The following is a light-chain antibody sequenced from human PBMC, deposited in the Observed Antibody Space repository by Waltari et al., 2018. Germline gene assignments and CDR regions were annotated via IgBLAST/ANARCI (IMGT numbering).Light chain of an antibody. CDR3: AAWDDNLSGGV. J-gene: IGLJ3*02. V-gene: IGLV1-47*01. Sequence: QSVLTQPPSASGTPGQRVTISCSGSSSNIGSNYVYWYQQLPGTAPKLLIYRSNQRPSGVPDRFSGSKSGTSASLAISGLRSEDEADYYCAAWDDNLSGGVFGGWTKLTVL. CDR1: SSNIGSNY. CDR2: RSN.